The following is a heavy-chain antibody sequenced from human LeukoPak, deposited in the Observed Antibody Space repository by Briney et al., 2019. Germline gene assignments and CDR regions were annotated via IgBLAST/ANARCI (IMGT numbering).Heavy chain of an antibody. J-gene: IGHJ4*02. Sequence: SETLSLTCAVYGGSFSGYFWSWIRQPPGMGLEWIGEINHSGSTNYNPSLKSRVTISVDTSKNHCPLELTSVTAAETAVYYCARHVQDCGGDCYIPYFDYWGERTLVTVSS. CDR3: ARHVQDCGGDCYIPYFDY. CDR2: INHSGST. D-gene: IGHD2-21*02. V-gene: IGHV4-34*01. CDR1: GGSFSGYF.